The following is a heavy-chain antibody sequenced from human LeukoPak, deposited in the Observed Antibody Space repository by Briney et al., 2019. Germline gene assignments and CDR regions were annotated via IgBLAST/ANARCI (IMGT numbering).Heavy chain of an antibody. CDR2: IFYSGST. J-gene: IGHJ4*02. Sequence: SETLSLTCTVSGGSISSYYWSWIRQPPGKGLEWIGYIFYSGSTNYNPSLKSRVTISVVTSKNQFSLKLSSVTAADTAVYYCATYGDYTFDYWGQGTLVTVSS. CDR1: GGSISSYY. CDR3: ATYGDYTFDY. V-gene: IGHV4-59*08. D-gene: IGHD4-17*01.